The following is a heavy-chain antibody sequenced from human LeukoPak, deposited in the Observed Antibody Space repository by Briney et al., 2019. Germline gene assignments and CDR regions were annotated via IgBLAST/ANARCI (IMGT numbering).Heavy chain of an antibody. CDR1: GYTFTSYD. CDR2: LNPNSGNT. Sequence: GASVTVSCKASGYTFTSYDINWVRQATGQGLEWMGWLNPNSGNTGYAQKFQGRVTITRDTSINTAYMELSSLRSEDTAVYYCAKEGGGCIYGVCYFDAFDMWGQGTMVTVSS. J-gene: IGHJ3*02. D-gene: IGHD2-8*01. V-gene: IGHV1-8*03. CDR3: AKEGGGCIYGVCYFDAFDM.